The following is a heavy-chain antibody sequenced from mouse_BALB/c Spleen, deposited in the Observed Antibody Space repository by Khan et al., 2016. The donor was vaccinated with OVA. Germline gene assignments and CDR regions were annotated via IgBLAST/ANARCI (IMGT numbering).Heavy chain of an antibody. Sequence: VQLKESGPGLVKSSQSLSLTCTVTGYSITSGYGWNWIRQFPGNKLEWMGYISYSGSTNYNPYLKSRISITRDTSKNQFFLQLNSVTTEDTATYYCARTARIKYWGQGTTLTVSS. CDR1: GYSITSGYG. CDR3: ARTARIKY. CDR2: ISYSGST. J-gene: IGHJ2*01. D-gene: IGHD1-2*01. V-gene: IGHV3-2*02.